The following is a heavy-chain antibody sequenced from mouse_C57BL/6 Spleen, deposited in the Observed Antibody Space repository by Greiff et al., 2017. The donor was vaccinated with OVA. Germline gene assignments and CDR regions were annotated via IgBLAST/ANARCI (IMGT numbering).Heavy chain of an antibody. V-gene: IGHV1-64*01. CDR3: ATDYDGDYFDY. D-gene: IGHD2-4*01. J-gene: IGHJ2*01. CDR1: GNTFTSYW. CDR2: IHPNSGST. Sequence: QVQLQQPGAERVKPGASVTLSCKASGNTFTSYWMHWGKQRPGQGLEWIGMIHPNSGSTNYNEKFKSKATLTVDKSSSTAYMQLSSLTSEDSAVYYCATDYDGDYFDYWGQGTTLTVSS.